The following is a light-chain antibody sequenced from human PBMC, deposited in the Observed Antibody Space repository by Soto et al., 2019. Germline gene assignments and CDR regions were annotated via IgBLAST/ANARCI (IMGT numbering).Light chain of an antibody. V-gene: IGLV3-21*01. Sequence: SYARTQPPSVSVAPGETARISCGGNNVGSRRVHGYHQKPVQAPFLVIYYDSDRPSGIPERFSGSNSVNTATLIISRVEAGDEADYYWQVVEANGDQVVLGGETMLTVI. J-gene: IGLJ2*01. CDR2: YDS. CDR3: QVVEANGDQVV. CDR1: NVGSRR.